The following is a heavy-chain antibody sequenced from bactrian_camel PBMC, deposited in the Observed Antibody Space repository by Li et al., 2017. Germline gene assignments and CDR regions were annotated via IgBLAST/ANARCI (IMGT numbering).Heavy chain of an antibody. J-gene: IGHJ4*01. CDR2: LYTGVDYT. CDR1: GSMFQNTC. Sequence: VQLVESGGGSVQAGGSLRLSCSASGSMFQNTCVGWFRQPPGKEREVVATLYTGVDYTWYADSVKGRFIISLDNAKNTLDLQMNDLKPEDTAMYYCAAEGYDGSCRPGGHFDYWGQGTQVTVS. V-gene: IGHV3S54*01. CDR3: AAEGYDGSCRPGGHFDY. D-gene: IGHD6*01.